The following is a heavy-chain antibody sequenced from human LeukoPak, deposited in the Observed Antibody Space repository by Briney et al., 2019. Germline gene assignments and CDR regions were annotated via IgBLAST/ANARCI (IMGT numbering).Heavy chain of an antibody. CDR2: ISSSSSYI. V-gene: IGHV3-21*01. Sequence: GGSLRLSCAASGFTFSSYSMNWVRQAPGKGLEWVSSISSSSSYIYYADSVKGRFTISRDNAKNSLYLQMNSLRAEDTAVYYCARTTAAGKGPYFDYWGQGTLVTVSS. J-gene: IGHJ4*02. CDR1: GFTFSSYS. D-gene: IGHD3-10*01. CDR3: ARTTAAGKGPYFDY.